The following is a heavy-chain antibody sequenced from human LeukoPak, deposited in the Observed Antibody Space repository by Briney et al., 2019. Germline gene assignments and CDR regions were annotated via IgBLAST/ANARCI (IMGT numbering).Heavy chain of an antibody. V-gene: IGHV3-7*03. Sequence: GGSLRLSCAASGFTFSSYWMSWVRQAPGKGLEWVASIKQDGSEKYYVDSVKGRFTISRDNAKNSLYLQMYSLRAEDTAVYYCARVSPQIAVAGHVDYWGQGTLVTVSS. CDR1: GFTFSSYW. D-gene: IGHD6-19*01. J-gene: IGHJ4*02. CDR3: ARVSPQIAVAGHVDY. CDR2: IKQDGSEK.